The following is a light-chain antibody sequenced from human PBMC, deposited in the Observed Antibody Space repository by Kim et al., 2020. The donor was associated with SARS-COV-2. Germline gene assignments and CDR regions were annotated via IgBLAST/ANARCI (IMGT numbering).Light chain of an antibody. J-gene: IGKJ2*01. V-gene: IGKV1-39*01. CDR3: QQSYSNPPEYT. Sequence: IQMTQSPSSLSASVGDRVTITCRESQSISNYLNWYQQKPGKAPKVLIYAASILQSGVPSRFSGSGSGTDFTLTISSLQPEDFATYYCQQSYSNPPEYTFGQGTKLEI. CDR2: AAS. CDR1: QSISNY.